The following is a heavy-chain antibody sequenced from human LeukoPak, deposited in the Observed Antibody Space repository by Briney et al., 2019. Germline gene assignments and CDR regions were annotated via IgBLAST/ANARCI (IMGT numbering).Heavy chain of an antibody. J-gene: IGHJ4*02. CDR2: ISTSSIYI. D-gene: IGHD6-19*01. CDR1: GFTFSRNS. CDR3: ASLSGAVAGRDPFDY. V-gene: IGHV3-21*01. Sequence: GGSLRLSCAASGFTFSRNSMNWVRQAPGKGLEWVSSISTSSIYIYYADSVKGRFTISRDNAKNSLYLQMNSLRAEDTAVYYCASLSGAVAGRDPFDYWGQGTLVTVSS.